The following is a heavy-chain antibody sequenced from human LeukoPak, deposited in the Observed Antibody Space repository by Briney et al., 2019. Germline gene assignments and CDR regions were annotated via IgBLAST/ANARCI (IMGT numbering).Heavy chain of an antibody. Sequence: GGSLRLSCAASGFTFDDYAMHWVRQAPGKGLEWVSGISWNSGSIGYADSVKGRFTISRDNAKNSLYLQMSSLRAEDTALYYCAKMARLRYFDYWGQGTLVTVSS. CDR3: AKMARLRYFDY. J-gene: IGHJ4*02. D-gene: IGHD6-19*01. V-gene: IGHV3-9*01. CDR1: GFTFDDYA. CDR2: ISWNSGSI.